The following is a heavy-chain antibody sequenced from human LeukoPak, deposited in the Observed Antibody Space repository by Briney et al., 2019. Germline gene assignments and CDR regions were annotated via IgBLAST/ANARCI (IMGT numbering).Heavy chain of an antibody. CDR1: GGSISSGDYY. CDR2: TYYSGST. D-gene: IGHD3-22*01. Sequence: SETLSLTCTVSGGSISSGDYYWSWIRQPPGKGLEWIGYTYYSGSTYYNPSLKNRVSISVDTSKNQFSLNLSSVTAADAAVYYCARPYYYDSRIDPWGQGTLVTVSS. J-gene: IGHJ5*02. CDR3: ARPYYYDSRIDP. V-gene: IGHV4-30-4*01.